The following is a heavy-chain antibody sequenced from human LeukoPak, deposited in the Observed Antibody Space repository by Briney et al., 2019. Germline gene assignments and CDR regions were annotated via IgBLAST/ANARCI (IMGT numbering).Heavy chain of an antibody. CDR1: GFTFSTYA. Sequence: PGGPLRLSCAASGFTFSTYAMSWVRQAPGKGLEWVSAISGRGDSTYYADSVKGRFTISRDYSKNTLYLQMNSLRAEDTAVYYCAKDGSSSSTYYFYFDYWGQGTLVTVSS. D-gene: IGHD3-22*01. J-gene: IGHJ4*02. V-gene: IGHV3-23*01. CDR3: AKDGSSSSTYYFYFDY. CDR2: ISGRGDST.